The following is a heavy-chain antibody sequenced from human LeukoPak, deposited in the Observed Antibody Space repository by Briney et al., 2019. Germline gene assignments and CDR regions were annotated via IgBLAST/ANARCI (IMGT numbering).Heavy chain of an antibody. Sequence: PSETLSLTCTVSGDSISSYYWSWIRQPPGKGLEWGGYIYYSGSTNYNPSLKSRVTISVDTSKNQFSLKLSSLTAADTAVYYCARYIAVAGTVWFDPWGQGTLVTVSS. V-gene: IGHV4-59*01. CDR2: IYYSGST. CDR1: GDSISSYY. CDR3: ARYIAVAGTVWFDP. D-gene: IGHD6-19*01. J-gene: IGHJ5*02.